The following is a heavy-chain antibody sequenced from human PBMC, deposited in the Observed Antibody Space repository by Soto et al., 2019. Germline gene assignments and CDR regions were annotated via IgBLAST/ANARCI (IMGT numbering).Heavy chain of an antibody. D-gene: IGHD3-22*01. CDR2: IYSGGST. J-gene: IGHJ2*01. CDR1: GFTVSSNY. Sequence: GGSLRLSCAASGFTVSSNYMSWVRQAPGKGLEWVSVIYSGGSTYYADSVKGRFTISRGNSKNTLYLQMNSLRAEDTAVYYCARDRYYYDSSGYSSYWYFDLWGRGTLVTVSS. CDR3: ARDRYYYDSSGYSSYWYFDL. V-gene: IGHV3-53*01.